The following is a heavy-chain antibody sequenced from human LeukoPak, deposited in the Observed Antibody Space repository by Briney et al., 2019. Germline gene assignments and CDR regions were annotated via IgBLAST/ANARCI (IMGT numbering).Heavy chain of an antibody. J-gene: IGHJ3*02. Sequence: ASVKVSCKASGYTFTSYYMHWVRQATGQGLEWMGWMNPNSGNTGYAQKFQGRVTMTRNTSISTAYMELSRLRSDDTAVYYCATGLTKLLVAFDIWGQGTMVTVSS. D-gene: IGHD2/OR15-2a*01. CDR2: MNPNSGNT. CDR1: GYTFTSYY. CDR3: ATGLTKLLVAFDI. V-gene: IGHV1-8*02.